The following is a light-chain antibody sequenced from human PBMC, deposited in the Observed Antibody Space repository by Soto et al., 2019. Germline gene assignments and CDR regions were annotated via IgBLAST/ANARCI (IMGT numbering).Light chain of an antibody. CDR2: EVS. V-gene: IGLV2-8*01. J-gene: IGLJ1*01. Sequence: QSALTQPPSASGSPGQSVTISCTGTSSDIGAYKFVSWYQQHPGQAPKLILYEVSQRPSGVPDRFSGSKSDNTASLTVSGLQADDEADYYCSSYAGNKKYVFGSGTKLTVL. CDR3: SSYAGNKKYV. CDR1: SSDIGAYKF.